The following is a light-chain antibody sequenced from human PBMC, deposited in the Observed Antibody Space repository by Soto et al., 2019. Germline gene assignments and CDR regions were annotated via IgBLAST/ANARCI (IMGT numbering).Light chain of an antibody. J-gene: IGKJ4*01. CDR3: QQRSNWPLT. CDR1: QSVSSD. V-gene: IGKV3-11*01. CDR2: DAS. Sequence: EIVVTQSPATLSLSPGERTTLSCRASQSVSSDLAWYQQQPGQAPRLLIYDASNRATGIPARFSGSGSGTDFTLTISRLEPEDFAVYYCQQRSNWPLTFGGGTKVEIK.